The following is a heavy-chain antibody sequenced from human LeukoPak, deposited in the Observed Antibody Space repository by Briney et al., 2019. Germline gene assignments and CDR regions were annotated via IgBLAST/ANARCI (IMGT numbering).Heavy chain of an antibody. J-gene: IGHJ3*02. V-gene: IGHV1-46*01. CDR1: GYTFTSYY. CDR2: INPSGGST. CDR3: ARVYVHDAFDI. Sequence: RASVTVSCKASGYTFTSYYMHWVRQAPGQGLEWMGIINPSGGSTSYAQKFQGRVTMTRDTSTSTVYMELSSLRSEDTAVYYCARVYVHDAFDIWGQGTMVTVSS. D-gene: IGHD1-1*01.